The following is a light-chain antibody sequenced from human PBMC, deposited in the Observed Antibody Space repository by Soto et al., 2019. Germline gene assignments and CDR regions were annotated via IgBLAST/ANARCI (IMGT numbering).Light chain of an antibody. V-gene: IGKV2D-29*01. CDR3: MQTVKFPWT. J-gene: IGKJ1*01. CDR1: RSLVYSDGETY. Sequence: EIVMTQTPLSLSVTPGRPASISCKSSRSLVYSDGETYVYWYMQKPGQPPQLLIYAVSKRFSGVPDRFSGSGSGTDFTLKISRVEAEDAGVYYCMQTVKFPWTFGQGTKVEI. CDR2: AVS.